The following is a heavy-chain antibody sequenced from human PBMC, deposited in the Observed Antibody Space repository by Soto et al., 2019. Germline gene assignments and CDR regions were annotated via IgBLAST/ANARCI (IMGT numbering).Heavy chain of an antibody. CDR1: GGSIRSGGYY. J-gene: IGHJ4*02. CDR2: VYYSGST. CDR3: ARGVGNDYSDYYFDY. D-gene: IGHD4-17*01. Sequence: QVQLQESGPGLVKPSQTLSLTCTVYGGSIRSGGYYWSWIRQPPGKGLEWIGYVYYSGSTYFNPSPKXRXTXXVDTSKNQFSRKLSSVTAADTAVYYCARGVGNDYSDYYFDYWGQGTLVTVSS. V-gene: IGHV4-31*03.